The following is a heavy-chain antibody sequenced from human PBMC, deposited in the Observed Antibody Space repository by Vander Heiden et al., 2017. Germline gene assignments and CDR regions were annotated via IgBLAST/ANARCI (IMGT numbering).Heavy chain of an antibody. V-gene: IGHV3-23*01. J-gene: IGHJ3*02. CDR2: ISGSGDVT. CDR1: GFPFTTYA. Sequence: EVQLLPSVAALVQPGGSLSLSCSALGFPFTTYAMRCVCQAPGKGLEWVSAISGSGDVTDYADSVKGRFTISRDNYKSTLYLKMNSLRAADAALYYCAMPIYNDRGAFHIWGRGTMVTVSS. CDR3: AMPIYNDRGAFHI. D-gene: IGHD3-22*01.